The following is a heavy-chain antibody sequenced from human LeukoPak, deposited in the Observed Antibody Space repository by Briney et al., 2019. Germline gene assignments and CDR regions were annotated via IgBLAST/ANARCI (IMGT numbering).Heavy chain of an antibody. Sequence: PGGSLRLFCAASGFTFSSYAMSWVRQAPGKGLEWVSAISGSGGSTYYADSVKGRFTISRDNSKNTLYLQMNSLRAEDTAVYYCAKTRDVIVVRGVYGMDVWGQGTTVTVSS. CDR1: GFTFSSYA. V-gene: IGHV3-23*01. CDR2: ISGSGGST. D-gene: IGHD3-10*01. CDR3: AKTRDVIVVRGVYGMDV. J-gene: IGHJ6*02.